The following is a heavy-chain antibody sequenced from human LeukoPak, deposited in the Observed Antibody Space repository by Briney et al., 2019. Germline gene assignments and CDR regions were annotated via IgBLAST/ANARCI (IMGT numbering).Heavy chain of an antibody. D-gene: IGHD1-26*01. Sequence: PGGSLRLSCTASGFTFSSYAMSWVRQAPGKGLEWVGRIRNKADGGPTDYAAPVKGRFTISRDDSISTLCLHMNSLKTEDTAVYYCATGGGGKWGQGTLVTVSS. V-gene: IGHV3-15*01. CDR2: IRNKADGGPT. CDR1: GFTFSSYA. CDR3: ATGGGGK. J-gene: IGHJ4*02.